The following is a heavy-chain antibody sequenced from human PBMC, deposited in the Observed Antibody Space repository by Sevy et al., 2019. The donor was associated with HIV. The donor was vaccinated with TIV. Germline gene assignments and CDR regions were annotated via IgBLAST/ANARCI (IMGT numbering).Heavy chain of an antibody. D-gene: IGHD3-10*01. J-gene: IGHJ3*02. CDR2: ISNSGSDI. Sequence: GGSLRLSCAASEFTFSDYYMSWFRRAPGKGLEWVSCISNSGSDIYYADSVKGRFTISRDNAKKSLYLQMNSLRVEDTAVYYSAREGMVSPDAFDIWGQGTLVTVSS. V-gene: IGHV3-11*01. CDR1: EFTFSDYY. CDR3: AREGMVSPDAFDI.